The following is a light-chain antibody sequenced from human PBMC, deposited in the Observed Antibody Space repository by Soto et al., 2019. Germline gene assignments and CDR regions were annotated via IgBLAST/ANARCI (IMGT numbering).Light chain of an antibody. CDR2: DAS. CDR3: QQRSSWLPWT. CDR1: QSFSSSY. Sequence: ELVLTQSPDTLSLSRGEGATRACRASQSFSSSYLAWYQQQPGQDPRLLISDASNRATGIPARFSGSGSGTDFTLTISSLEPEDFAVYYCQQRSSWLPWTFGQGTKVDI. V-gene: IGKV3D-20*02. J-gene: IGKJ1*01.